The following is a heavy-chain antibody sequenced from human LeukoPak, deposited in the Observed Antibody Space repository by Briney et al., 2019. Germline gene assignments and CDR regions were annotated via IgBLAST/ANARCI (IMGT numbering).Heavy chain of an antibody. CDR1: GFTVSSNY. CDR2: IYSGGST. Sequence: GGSLRLSCAASGFTVSSNYMSWVRQAPGKGLEWVSVIYSGGSTYYADSVKGRFTISRDNSKNTLYLQMNSLRAEDTAVYYCAKDTAPLYFQHWGQGTLVTVSS. J-gene: IGHJ1*01. V-gene: IGHV3-53*01. CDR3: AKDTAPLYFQH.